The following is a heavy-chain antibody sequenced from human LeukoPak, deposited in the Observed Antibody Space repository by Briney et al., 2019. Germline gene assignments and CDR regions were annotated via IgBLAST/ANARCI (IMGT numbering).Heavy chain of an antibody. Sequence: PGGSLRLSCAASGFTVSGNYMSWLRQAPGKGLEWVSVIYNGGNTYYADSVKGRFTISGDNSKNTVYLQMNSLRAEDTAVYYCARQGYYGSGTYYSFFDYWGQGTLVTVSS. J-gene: IGHJ4*02. CDR2: IYNGGNT. CDR3: ARQGYYGSGTYYSFFDY. D-gene: IGHD3-10*01. CDR1: GFTVSGNY. V-gene: IGHV3-53*01.